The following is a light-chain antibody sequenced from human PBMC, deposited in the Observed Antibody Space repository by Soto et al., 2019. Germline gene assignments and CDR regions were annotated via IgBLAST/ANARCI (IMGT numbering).Light chain of an antibody. CDR2: GAS. V-gene: IGKV3-20*01. CDR1: QSASSSY. Sequence: EIVLTQSPGTLSLSPGERATLSCRASQSASSSYLAWYQQKPGQAPRLLIYGASSRATGIPDRFSGSGSGTDFTLTISRLEPEDFAVYYCQQYGSSLTWTFGQGTKVGIK. J-gene: IGKJ1*01. CDR3: QQYGSSLTWT.